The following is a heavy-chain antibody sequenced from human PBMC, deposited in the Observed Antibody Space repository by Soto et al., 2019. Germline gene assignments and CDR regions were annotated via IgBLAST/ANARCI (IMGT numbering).Heavy chain of an antibody. D-gene: IGHD6-13*01. Sequence: QVQLQQWGAGLLKPSETLSLTCAVYGGSFSGYYWSWIRQPPGKGLEWIGEINHSGSTNYNPSLKSRRTISVDTSKNQFSPKLSFVTAAGTAVYYCGGSFSSRWSNWFDPWGQGTLVTVSS. CDR1: GGSFSGYY. CDR3: GGSFSSRWSNWFDP. J-gene: IGHJ5*02. V-gene: IGHV4-34*01. CDR2: INHSGST.